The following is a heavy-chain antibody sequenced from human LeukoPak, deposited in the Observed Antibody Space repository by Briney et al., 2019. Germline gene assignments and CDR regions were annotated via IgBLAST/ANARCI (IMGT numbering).Heavy chain of an antibody. CDR3: ARDHRRSSGWYGGGYYFDY. D-gene: IGHD6-19*01. J-gene: IGHJ4*02. V-gene: IGHV1-46*01. Sequence: GASVKVSCKASGYTFTSYYMHWVRQAPGQGLEWMGIINPSGGRTSYAQKFQGRVSMTRDMSTSTVYMELSSLRSDDTAVYYCARDHRRSSGWYGGGYYFDYWGQGTLVTVSS. CDR1: GYTFTSYY. CDR2: INPSGGRT.